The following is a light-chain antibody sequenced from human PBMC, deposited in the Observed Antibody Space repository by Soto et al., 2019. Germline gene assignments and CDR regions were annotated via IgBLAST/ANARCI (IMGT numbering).Light chain of an antibody. CDR3: STWDDRLNGVV. CDR2: TNN. J-gene: IGLJ3*02. Sequence: QSVLTQPPSASGTPGQRVTISCSGSSSNIGSNIVNWYQQLPGTAPKLLICTNNQRPSGVPDRISGSKSGTSASLAISGLQSEDEADYYCSTWDDRLNGVVFGGGIKLTVL. CDR1: SSNIGSNI. V-gene: IGLV1-44*01.